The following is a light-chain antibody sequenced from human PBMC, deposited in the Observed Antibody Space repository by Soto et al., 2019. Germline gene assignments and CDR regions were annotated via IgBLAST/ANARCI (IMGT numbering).Light chain of an antibody. CDR3: QQYGSSGT. Sequence: EVGLTQSPATLPLSVGERATXSCRASQSVSNNFLAWYQQKPSHSPSLLYYASSKKTTVIPNRFSCGGSGTDFTLIISSREHEVFAVYYCQQYGSSGTFGQGTKVDIK. CDR2: ASS. V-gene: IGKV3-20*01. CDR1: QSVSNNF. J-gene: IGKJ1*01.